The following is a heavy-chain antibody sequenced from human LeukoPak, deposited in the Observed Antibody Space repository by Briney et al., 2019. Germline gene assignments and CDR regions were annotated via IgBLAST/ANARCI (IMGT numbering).Heavy chain of an antibody. CDR3: ASVGGGTYYYYGMDV. CDR2: INPSGGST. J-gene: IGHJ6*02. D-gene: IGHD2-15*01. V-gene: IGHV1-46*01. CDR1: GYTFTSYG. Sequence: ASVKVSCKASGYTFTSYGISWVRQAPGQGLEWMGIINPSGGSTSYAQKFQGRVTMTRDTSTSTVYMELSSLRSEDTAVYYCASVGGGTYYYYGMDVWGQGTTVTVSS.